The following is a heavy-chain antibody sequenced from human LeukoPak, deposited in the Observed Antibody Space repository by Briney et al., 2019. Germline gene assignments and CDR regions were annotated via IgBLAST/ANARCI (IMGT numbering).Heavy chain of an antibody. CDR2: ISAYNGNT. J-gene: IGHJ4*02. D-gene: IGHD3-22*01. CDR1: GYTFSNFG. V-gene: IGHV1-18*01. Sequence: ASVKVSCKASGYTFSNFGISWVRQAPGQGLEWMGWISAYNGNTNYAQKLQGRVTMTTDTSTSTAYMELRSLRSDDTAVYYCARGYYYDSSGYFGYWGQGTLVTVSS. CDR3: ARGYYYDSSGYFGY.